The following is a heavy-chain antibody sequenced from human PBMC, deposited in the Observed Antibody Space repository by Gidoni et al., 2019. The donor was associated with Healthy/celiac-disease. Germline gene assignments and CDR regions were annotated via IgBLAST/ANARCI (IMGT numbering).Heavy chain of an antibody. CDR3: ASGSPTGLFDY. V-gene: IGHV4-39*01. D-gene: IGHD3-9*01. Sequence: QLQLQESGPGLVKPSETLSLTCTVSGGSISSSSYYWGWIRQPPGKGLEWIGSIYYSGSTYYNPSLKSRVTISVDTSKNQFSLKLSSVTAADTAVYYCASGSPTGLFDYWGQGTLVTVSS. CDR2: IYYSGST. J-gene: IGHJ4*02. CDR1: GGSISSSSYY.